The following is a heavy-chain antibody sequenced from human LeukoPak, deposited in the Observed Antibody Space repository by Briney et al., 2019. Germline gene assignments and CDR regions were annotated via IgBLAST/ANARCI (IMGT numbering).Heavy chain of an antibody. D-gene: IGHD3-10*01. V-gene: IGHV1-2*06. CDR3: ARDRSGILGYYYNGMDV. CDR1: GYTFTGYH. Sequence: ASVHVSCKASGYTFTGYHVHWVRQAPGQGLEWMGRINPNSGVTNYAQKFQGRVTMTRHTSITTAHMELSRLRSDDTAVYYCARDRSGILGYYYNGMDVWGQGTTVTVSS. J-gene: IGHJ6*02. CDR2: INPNSGVT.